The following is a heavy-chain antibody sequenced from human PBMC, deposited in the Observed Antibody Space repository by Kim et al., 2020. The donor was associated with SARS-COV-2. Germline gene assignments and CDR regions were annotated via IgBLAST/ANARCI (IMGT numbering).Heavy chain of an antibody. V-gene: IGHV3-7*01. J-gene: IGHJ6*02. CDR3: ARGYFGYDGNYYYGVDV. Sequence: GSLRLSCAASGFIFNNYWLSWVRQAPGKGLEWVASLRQDGSDKNYLDSVRGRFTISRENAENSLYLQMRSLRAEDMAIYYCARGYFGYDGNYYYGVDVWGQGTTVTGS. CDR1: GFIFNNYW. CDR2: LRQDGSDK. D-gene: IGHD5-12*01.